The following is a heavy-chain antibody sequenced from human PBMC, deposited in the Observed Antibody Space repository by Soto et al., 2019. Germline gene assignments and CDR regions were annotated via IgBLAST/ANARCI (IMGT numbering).Heavy chain of an antibody. CDR3: TTGEGYSKYYFDY. V-gene: IGHV3-15*07. Sequence: EVQLVESGGGLVKPGGSLRLSCAASGFTFSNAWMNWVCQAPGKGLEWVGRIKSKTDGGTTDYAAPVKGRFTISRDDSKNTLYLQMNSLKTEDTAVYYCTTGEGYSKYYFDYWGQGTLVTVSS. CDR1: GFTFSNAW. J-gene: IGHJ4*02. CDR2: IKSKTDGGTT. D-gene: IGHD2-15*01.